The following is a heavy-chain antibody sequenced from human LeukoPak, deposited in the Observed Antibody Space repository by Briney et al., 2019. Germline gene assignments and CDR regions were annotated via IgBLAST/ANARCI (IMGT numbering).Heavy chain of an antibody. Sequence: GESLKISCKVSGYNCRLLDRVGAPEPGKGLGWMGIIFPGDSESKYSPSFQGRVTFSVDNSFTTAYLHWNSLEGSESAMYYCARHGRTEKWSVDYWGQGTLVTVAS. D-gene: IGHD2-15*01. J-gene: IGHJ4*02. V-gene: IGHV5-51*01. CDR2: IFPGDSES. CDR1: GYNCRLL. CDR3: ARHGRTEKWSVDY.